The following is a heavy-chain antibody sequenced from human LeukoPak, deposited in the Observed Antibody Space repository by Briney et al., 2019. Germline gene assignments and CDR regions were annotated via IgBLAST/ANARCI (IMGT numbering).Heavy chain of an antibody. V-gene: IGHV1-18*01. Sequence: ASVKVSCKASGYTFTSYDIHWVRQAPGQGLEWMGWISAYNGNTNYAQKLQGRVTMTTDTSTSTAYMELRSLRSDDTAVYYCARVPNYYYDSSGHYYFDYWGQGTLVTVSS. CDR1: GYTFTSYD. CDR2: ISAYNGNT. CDR3: ARVPNYYYDSSGHYYFDY. J-gene: IGHJ4*02. D-gene: IGHD3-22*01.